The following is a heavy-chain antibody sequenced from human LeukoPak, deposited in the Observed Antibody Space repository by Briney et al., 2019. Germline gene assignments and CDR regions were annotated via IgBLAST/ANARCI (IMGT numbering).Heavy chain of an antibody. Sequence: ETLSLTCTVSGGSISSSSYYWGWIRQPPGKGLEWVSAISGSGISTYYADSVKGRFTISRDNSKNTVYLQMNSLRDEDTAVYYCAKGAGGSYGLYYFDYWGQGTLVTVSS. V-gene: IGHV3-23*01. CDR3: AKGAGGSYGLYYFDY. CDR2: ISGSGIST. D-gene: IGHD5-24*01. J-gene: IGHJ4*02. CDR1: GGSISSSSY.